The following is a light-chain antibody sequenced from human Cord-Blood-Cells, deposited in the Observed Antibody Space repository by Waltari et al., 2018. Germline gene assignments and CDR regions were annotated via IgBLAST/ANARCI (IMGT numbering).Light chain of an antibody. Sequence: QSALTQPPSASGSPGQSVTISCTGTSSDVGGYNYVSWYQQHPGKAPKRMIYEVIKRPSGVPDRFSGSKSGNTASLTVSGLQAEDEADYYCSSYAGSNNVVFGGGTKLTVL. CDR2: EVI. CDR1: SSDVGGYNY. CDR3: SSYAGSNNVV. V-gene: IGLV2-8*01. J-gene: IGLJ2*01.